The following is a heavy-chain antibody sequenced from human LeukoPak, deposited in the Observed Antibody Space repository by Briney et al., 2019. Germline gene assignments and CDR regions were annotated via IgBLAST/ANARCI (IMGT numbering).Heavy chain of an antibody. Sequence: SVKVSCKASGYTFTSYGISWVRQAPGQGLEWMGWISAYNGNTNYAQKLQGRVTMTTDTSTSTAYMELRSLRSDDTAVYYCARDVHYYDSSGYYYRGPSDYWGQGTLVTVSS. V-gene: IGHV1-18*01. J-gene: IGHJ4*02. CDR3: ARDVHYYDSSGYYYRGPSDY. CDR1: GYTFTSYG. CDR2: ISAYNGNT. D-gene: IGHD3-22*01.